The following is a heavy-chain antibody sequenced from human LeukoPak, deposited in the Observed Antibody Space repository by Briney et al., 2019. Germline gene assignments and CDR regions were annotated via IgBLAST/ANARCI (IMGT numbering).Heavy chain of an antibody. D-gene: IGHD3-22*01. Sequence: GGSLRLSCAASGFTFSSYAMHWVRQAPGKGLEWVAVISSDGSNKYYADSMKGRFTISRDNSKNTLYLQMNSLRAEDTAVYYCAKDRGEYYDSSGHYFDYWGQGTLVTVSS. J-gene: IGHJ4*02. V-gene: IGHV3-30*04. CDR2: ISSDGSNK. CDR1: GFTFSSYA. CDR3: AKDRGEYYDSSGHYFDY.